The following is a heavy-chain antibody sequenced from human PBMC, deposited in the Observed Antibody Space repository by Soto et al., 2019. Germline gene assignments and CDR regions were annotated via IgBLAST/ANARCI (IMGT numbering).Heavy chain of an antibody. D-gene: IGHD3-10*01. J-gene: IGHJ4*02. CDR2: IYYSGST. CDR3: ARHNYGSGSTYFDY. V-gene: IGHV4-39*01. CDR1: GGSISSSSYY. Sequence: PLETLSLTCTVSGGSISSSSYYWGWIRQPPGKGLEWIGSIYYSGSTYYNPSLKSRVTISLDTSKNQFSLKLSSVTAADTAVYYCARHNYGSGSTYFDYWGQGTLVTSPQ.